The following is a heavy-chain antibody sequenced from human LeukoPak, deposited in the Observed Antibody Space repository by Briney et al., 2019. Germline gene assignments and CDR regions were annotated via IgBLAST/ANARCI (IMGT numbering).Heavy chain of an antibody. Sequence: GGSLRLSCAASGFTFSSYAMSWVRQAPGKGLEWVSAISGSGGSTYYADSVKGRFTISRDNSKNTLYLQMNSLRAEDTAVYYCAKGPVRTVVVVAADYWAREPWSPSPQ. D-gene: IGHD2-15*01. CDR3: AKGPVRTVVVVAADY. J-gene: IGHJ4*02. V-gene: IGHV3-23*01. CDR1: GFTFSSYA. CDR2: ISGSGGST.